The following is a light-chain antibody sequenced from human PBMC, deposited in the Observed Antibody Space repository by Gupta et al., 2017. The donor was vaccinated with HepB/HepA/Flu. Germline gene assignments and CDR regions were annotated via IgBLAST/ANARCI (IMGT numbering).Light chain of an antibody. CDR3: QQYNSYPWT. V-gene: IGKV1-5*03. CDR1: RTISSW. CDR2: KAS. Sequence: DIQMTQSPSTLSASVGDRVTITCRASRTISSWLAWFQQKPGMAPKFLIYKASSLDSGVPSRFNGSGSGTEFTLTINSLQTDDFATYYCQQYNSYPWTFGQGTKVENK. J-gene: IGKJ1*01.